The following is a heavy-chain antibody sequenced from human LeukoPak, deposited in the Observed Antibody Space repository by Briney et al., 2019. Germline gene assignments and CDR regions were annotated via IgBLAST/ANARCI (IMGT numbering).Heavy chain of an antibody. CDR3: AKPRANYCSSTSCYADY. Sequence: GSLRLSCAASGFTFSSYGMHWVRQAPGKGLEWVAVISYDGSNKYYADSVKGRFTISRDNSKNTLYLQMNSLRAEDTAVYYRAKPRANYCSSTSCYADYWGQGTLVTVSS. J-gene: IGHJ4*02. CDR2: ISYDGSNK. CDR1: GFTFSSYG. D-gene: IGHD2-2*01. V-gene: IGHV3-30*18.